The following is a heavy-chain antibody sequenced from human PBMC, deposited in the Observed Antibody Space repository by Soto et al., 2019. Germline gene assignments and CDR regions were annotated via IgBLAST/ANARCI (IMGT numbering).Heavy chain of an antibody. CDR2: ISSSSRYI. CDR3: ARDRLVAATSAPPYCYYGMDV. Sequence: GSLRLSCATSGFTFSSYSMNWVRQAPGMGLEWVSSISSSSRYIYYADSVRGRFTISRDNAKNSLYLQINSLRAEDTAVYYCARDRLVAATSAPPYCYYGMDVWGQGTTVTVSS. CDR1: GFTFSSYS. D-gene: IGHD2-15*01. V-gene: IGHV3-21*01. J-gene: IGHJ6*02.